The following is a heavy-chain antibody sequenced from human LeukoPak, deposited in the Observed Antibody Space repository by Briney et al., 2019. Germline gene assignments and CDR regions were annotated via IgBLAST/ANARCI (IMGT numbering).Heavy chain of an antibody. CDR3: ARGSYGDYVSPFDY. V-gene: IGHV4-59*01. CDR1: GASISSYY. J-gene: IGHJ4*02. D-gene: IGHD4-17*01. CDR2: IYYSGST. Sequence: SETLSLTCTVSGASISSYYWSWIRQPPGKGLEWLGYIYYSGSTNYNPSLKSRVTISVDTSKNQFSLKLSSVTAADTAVYYCARGSYGDYVSPFDYWGQGTLVTVSS.